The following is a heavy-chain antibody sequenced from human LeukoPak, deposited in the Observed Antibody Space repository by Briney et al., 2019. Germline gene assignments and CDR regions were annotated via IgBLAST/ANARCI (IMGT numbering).Heavy chain of an antibody. CDR2: INWNGGST. CDR3: AREPGGDGYNTNFDY. J-gene: IGHJ4*02. V-gene: IGHV3-20*04. Sequence: GGSLRLSCAASGFTFDDYGMSWVRQAPGKGLEWVSGINWNGGSTGYADSVKGRFTISRDNAKNSLYLQMNSLRAEDTALYYCAREPGGDGYNTNFDYWGQGTLVTVSS. D-gene: IGHD5-24*01. CDR1: GFTFDDYG.